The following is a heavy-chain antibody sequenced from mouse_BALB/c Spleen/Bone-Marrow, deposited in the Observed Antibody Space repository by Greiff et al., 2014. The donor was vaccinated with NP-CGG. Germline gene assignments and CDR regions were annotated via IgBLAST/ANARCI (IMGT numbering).Heavy chain of an antibody. J-gene: IGHJ2*01. Sequence: VKVVESGAELAKPGASVKMSCKASGYTFTNYWMHWVKQRPGQGLEWIGYINLSTGYTEYNQKFKDKATLTADKSSSTAYMQLSSPTSEDSAVYYCARDDYDDYWGQGTTLTVSS. CDR2: INLSTGYT. D-gene: IGHD2-4*01. CDR1: GYTFTNYW. CDR3: ARDDYDDY. V-gene: IGHV1-7*01.